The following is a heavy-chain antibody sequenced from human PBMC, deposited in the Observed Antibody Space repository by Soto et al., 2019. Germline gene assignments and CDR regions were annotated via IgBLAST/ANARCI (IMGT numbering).Heavy chain of an antibody. CDR3: AKEYYYDSSGYPPAFDI. Sequence: GGSLRLSCAASGFTFNDYAMHWVRQAPGKGLELVSGISWNSGSIGYADSVKGRFTISRDNAKNSLYLQMNSLRAEDTALYYCAKEYYYDSSGYPPAFDIWGQGTMVTVSS. CDR2: ISWNSGSI. D-gene: IGHD3-22*01. V-gene: IGHV3-9*01. J-gene: IGHJ3*02. CDR1: GFTFNDYA.